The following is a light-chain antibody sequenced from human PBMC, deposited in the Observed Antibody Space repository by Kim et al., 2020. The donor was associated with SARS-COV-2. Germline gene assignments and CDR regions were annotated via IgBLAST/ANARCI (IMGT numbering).Light chain of an antibody. CDR1: ETGGNKF. CDR3: HHYGSSPVT. CDR2: GAS. V-gene: IGKV3-20*01. J-gene: IGKJ5*01. Sequence: EFVLTQSPGTLSLSPGETATLSCRASETGGNKFLAWYQQRPGQAPSLLMFGASNRATGIPDRFTGSASGTDFTLTINRLEPEDFAMYYCHHYGSSPVTFGQGTRLEIK.